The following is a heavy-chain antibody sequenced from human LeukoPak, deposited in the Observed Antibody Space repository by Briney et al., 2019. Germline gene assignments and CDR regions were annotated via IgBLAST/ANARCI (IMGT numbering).Heavy chain of an antibody. CDR3: ARPEESIAVAGTFDY. V-gene: IGHV4-38-2*01. J-gene: IGHJ4*02. Sequence: SETLSLTCAVSGYSISSGYYWGWIRQPPGKGLEWIGSIYHSGSTYYNPSLKCRVTISVDTSKNQFSLKLSSVTAADTAVYYCARPEESIAVAGTFDYWGQGTLVTVSS. CDR2: IYHSGST. CDR1: GYSISSGYY. D-gene: IGHD6-19*01.